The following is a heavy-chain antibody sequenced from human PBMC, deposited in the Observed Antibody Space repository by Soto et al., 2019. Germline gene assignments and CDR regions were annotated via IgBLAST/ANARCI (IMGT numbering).Heavy chain of an antibody. D-gene: IGHD1-26*01. CDR2: ISGSGGST. CDR1: GFTFSSYA. Sequence: LRLSCAASGFTFSSYAMSWVRQAPGKGLEWVSAISGSGGSTYYADSVKGRFTISRDNSKNTLYLQMNSLRAEDTAVYYCAKGPQSIVGARVPYFDYWGQGTLVTV. V-gene: IGHV3-23*01. CDR3: AKGPQSIVGARVPYFDY. J-gene: IGHJ4*02.